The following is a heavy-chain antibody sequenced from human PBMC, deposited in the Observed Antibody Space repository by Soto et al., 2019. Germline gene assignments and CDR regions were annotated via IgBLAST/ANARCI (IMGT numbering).Heavy chain of an antibody. Sequence: QLQLQESGPGLVKPSETLSLTCTVSGGSISSSSYYWGWIRQPPGKGLEWIGSIYYSGSTYYNPSLKSRVTISVDTSKNQFSLKLSSVTAADTAVYYCARQVYSSSEGRWFDPWGQGTLVTVSS. D-gene: IGHD6-6*01. CDR1: GGSISSSSYY. CDR3: ARQVYSSSEGRWFDP. J-gene: IGHJ5*02. V-gene: IGHV4-39*01. CDR2: IYYSGST.